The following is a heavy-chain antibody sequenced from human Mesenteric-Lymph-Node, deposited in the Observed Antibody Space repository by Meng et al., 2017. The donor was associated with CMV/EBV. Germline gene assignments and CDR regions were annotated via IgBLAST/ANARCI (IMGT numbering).Heavy chain of an antibody. Sequence: GESLKISCAASGFTFTSYVMSWVRQAPGKGLEWVALTSPDGTNKFDGGSVKGRFTISRDCSKNTLYLQMNNLRVEDTAVYYCARDYDRPHADDAFDIWGQGTTVTVSS. CDR3: ARDYDRPHADDAFDI. CDR2: TSPDGTNK. J-gene: IGHJ3*02. D-gene: IGHD3-22*01. V-gene: IGHV3-30-3*01. CDR1: GFTFTSYV.